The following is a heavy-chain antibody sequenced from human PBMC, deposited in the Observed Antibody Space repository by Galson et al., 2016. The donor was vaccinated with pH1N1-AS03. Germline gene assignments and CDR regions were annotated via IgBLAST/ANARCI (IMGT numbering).Heavy chain of an antibody. D-gene: IGHD3-10*01. CDR2: INPIFGST. CDR1: GCTLNNYA. V-gene: IGHV1-69*06. J-gene: IGHJ4*02. Sequence: SVKVSCKASGCTLNNYAVNWVRQAPGQGLEWVGGINPIFGSTNHAQKFQGRVTITADIFTNTAYMELSGLSSEDTAVYYCARGLPSHFGYGSVFWGQGTLVTVSS. CDR3: ARGLPSHFGYGSVF.